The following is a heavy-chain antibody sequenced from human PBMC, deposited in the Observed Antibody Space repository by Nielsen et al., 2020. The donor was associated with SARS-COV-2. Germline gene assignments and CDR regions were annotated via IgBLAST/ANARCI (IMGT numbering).Heavy chain of an antibody. J-gene: IGHJ6*02. V-gene: IGHV3-30*18. D-gene: IGHD6-19*01. CDR3: AKDVAVAGASWGYYYGMDV. CDR1: GFTFSSYG. CDR2: ISYDGSNK. Sequence: GESLKISCAASGFTFSSYGMHWVRQAPGKGLEWVAVISYDGSNKYYADSVKGRFTISRDNSKNTLYLQMNSLRAEDTAVYYCAKDVAVAGASWGYYYGMDVWGQGTTVTVSS.